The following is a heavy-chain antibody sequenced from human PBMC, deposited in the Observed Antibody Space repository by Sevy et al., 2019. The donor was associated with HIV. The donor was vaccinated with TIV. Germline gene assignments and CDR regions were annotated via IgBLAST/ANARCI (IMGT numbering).Heavy chain of an antibody. CDR3: ARDSHAYGDLDFYNYGMDV. CDR1: GFSFSSYW. Sequence: GGSLRLSCAASGFSFSSYWMSWVRQAPGKGLEWVANIKADGSEEKFVDSVKGRFTISRDNAKNSLYLQMNSLRAEDTAGYYCARDSHAYGDLDFYNYGMDVWGQGTTVTVSS. CDR2: IKADGSEE. D-gene: IGHD4-17*01. V-gene: IGHV3-7*01. J-gene: IGHJ6*02.